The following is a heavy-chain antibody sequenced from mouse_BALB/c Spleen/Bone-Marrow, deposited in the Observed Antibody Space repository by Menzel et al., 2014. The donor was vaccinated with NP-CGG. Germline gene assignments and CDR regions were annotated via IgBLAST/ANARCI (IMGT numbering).Heavy chain of an antibody. D-gene: IGHD2-10*02. V-gene: IGHV14-3*02. Sequence: VQLQQPGAELVKPGASVKLSCTASGFNIKDTYMHWVKQRPEQGLEWIGRIDPYDSETHYNQKFKDKAILTVDKSSSTAYMQLSSLTSEDSAVYYCARRALDAMDYWGQGTSVTVSS. CDR2: IDPYDSET. CDR1: GFNIKDTY. J-gene: IGHJ4*01. CDR3: ARRALDAMDY.